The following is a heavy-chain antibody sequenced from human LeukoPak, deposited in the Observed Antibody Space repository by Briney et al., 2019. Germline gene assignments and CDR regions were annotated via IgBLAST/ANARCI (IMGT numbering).Heavy chain of an antibody. Sequence: TGGSLRLSCAASGFTFRSYWMHWVRQAPGRGLEWISYISSTTPNTFYAGSVKGRFTISRDNTKNSLYLQMNSLRAADTAVYYCVRDTSYSFDYWGQGILVTVSS. D-gene: IGHD1-26*01. CDR3: VRDTSYSFDY. V-gene: IGHV3-48*04. J-gene: IGHJ4*02. CDR1: GFTFRSYW. CDR2: ISSTTPNT.